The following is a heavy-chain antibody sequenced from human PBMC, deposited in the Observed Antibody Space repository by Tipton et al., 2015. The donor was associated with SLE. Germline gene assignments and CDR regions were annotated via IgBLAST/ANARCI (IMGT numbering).Heavy chain of an antibody. CDR3: ASPGSSAPGPYFQH. J-gene: IGHJ1*01. Sequence: TLSLTCAVHGGSFSGYYWSWIRQPPGKGLEWIGEINHSGSTNYNPSLKSRVTISVDTSKNQFSLKLSSVTAADTAVYYCASPGSSAPGPYFQHWGQGILVIVSS. V-gene: IGHV4-34*01. CDR2: INHSGST. CDR1: GGSFSGYY. D-gene: IGHD6-25*01.